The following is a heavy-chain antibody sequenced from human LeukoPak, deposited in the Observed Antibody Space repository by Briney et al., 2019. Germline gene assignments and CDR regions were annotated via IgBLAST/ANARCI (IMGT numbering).Heavy chain of an antibody. CDR1: GVSFSSYA. D-gene: IGHD6-19*01. CDR3: AKEFSGGWSFLY. J-gene: IGHJ4*02. CDR2: LSDSGGDT. V-gene: IGHV3-23*01. Sequence: GGSLRLSCAASGVSFSSYAMSWVREAPGEGVEGGSGLSDSGGDTIYADSVKGRFTISRDNSKNTLFLQMNSLSAEDTPVYYCAKEFSGGWSFLYWRQRTLVT.